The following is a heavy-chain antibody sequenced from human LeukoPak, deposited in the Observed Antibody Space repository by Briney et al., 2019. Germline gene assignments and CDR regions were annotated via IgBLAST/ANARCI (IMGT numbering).Heavy chain of an antibody. J-gene: IGHJ4*02. Sequence: SVKVSCKASGGTFSSYAISWVRQAPGQGREWMGRIIPILGIANYAQKFQGRVTITADKSTSTAYMELSSLRSEDTAVYYRARVNNWAFDYWGQGTLVTVSS. D-gene: IGHD1-20*01. CDR2: IIPILGIA. CDR1: GGTFSSYA. CDR3: ARVNNWAFDY. V-gene: IGHV1-69*04.